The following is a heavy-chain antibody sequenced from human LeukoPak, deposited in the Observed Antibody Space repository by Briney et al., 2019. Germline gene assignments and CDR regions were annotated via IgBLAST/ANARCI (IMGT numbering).Heavy chain of an antibody. CDR3: AKVRGPATHYFDY. CDR1: GFTFSSYE. Sequence: GGSLRLSCAASGFTFSSYEMNWVRQAPGKGLEWVSYISSSGSTIYYADSVKGRFTISRDNAKNTLYLQMNSLRAEDTAVYYCAKVRGPATHYFDYWGQGTLVTVSS. D-gene: IGHD2-2*01. V-gene: IGHV3-48*03. CDR2: ISSSGSTI. J-gene: IGHJ4*02.